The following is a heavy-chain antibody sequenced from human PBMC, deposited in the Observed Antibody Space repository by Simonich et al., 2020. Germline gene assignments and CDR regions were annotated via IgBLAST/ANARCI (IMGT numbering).Heavy chain of an antibody. J-gene: IGHJ3*02. CDR1: GFTFSSYG. Sequence: QVQLVESGGGVVQPGRSLRLSCAASGFTFSSYGMHWVRQAPGKGLGGVEVKWYDGSNKYYADSVKGRFTISRDNSKNTLYLQMNSLRAEDTAVYYCARNSQYAFDIWGQGTMVTVSS. CDR3: ARNSQYAFDI. V-gene: IGHV3-33*01. CDR2: KWYDGSNK. D-gene: IGHD2-21*01.